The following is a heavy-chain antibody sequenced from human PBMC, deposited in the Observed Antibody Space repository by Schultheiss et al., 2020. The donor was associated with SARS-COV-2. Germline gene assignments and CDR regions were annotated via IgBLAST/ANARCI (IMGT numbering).Heavy chain of an antibody. CDR3: ARELVWGFDL. CDR2: IWYDGSNK. J-gene: IGHJ2*01. CDR1: GFTFSSYG. Sequence: GESLKISCAASGFTFSSYGMHWVRQAPGKGLEWVAVIWYDGSNKYYADSVKGRFTISRDNSKNTLYLQMNSLRAEDTAVYYCARELVWGFDLWGRGTLVTVSS. V-gene: IGHV3-33*01. D-gene: IGHD3-10*01.